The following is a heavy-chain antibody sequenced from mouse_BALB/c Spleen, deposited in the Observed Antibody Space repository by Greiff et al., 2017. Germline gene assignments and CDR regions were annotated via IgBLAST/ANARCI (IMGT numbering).Heavy chain of an antibody. CDR1: GFTFNTYA. CDR3: VRNYGSRDYYAMDY. CDR2: IRSKSNNYAT. V-gene: IGHV10-1*02. D-gene: IGHD1-1*01. J-gene: IGHJ4*01. Sequence: EVQLVESGGGLVQPKGSLKLSCAASGFTFNTYAMNWVRQAPGKGLEWVARIRSKSNNYATYYADSVKDRFTISRDDSQSMLYLQMNNLKTEDTAMYYCVRNYGSRDYYAMDYWGQGTTVTVSS.